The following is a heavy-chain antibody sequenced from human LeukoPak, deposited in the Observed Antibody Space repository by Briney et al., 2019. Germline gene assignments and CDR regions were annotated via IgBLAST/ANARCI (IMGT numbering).Heavy chain of an antibody. CDR1: GFTFSDYY. Sequence: PGGSQRLSCTASGFTFSDYYMSWIRQAPGKGLEWVSYITSSGNTVYYADSVKGRFTISRDNAKNSLYLQMNSLRAEDTAVYYCARDCVEMATIICDRALDYWGQGTLVTVSS. J-gene: IGHJ4*02. D-gene: IGHD5-24*01. CDR2: ITSSGNTV. V-gene: IGHV3-11*04. CDR3: ARDCVEMATIICDRALDY.